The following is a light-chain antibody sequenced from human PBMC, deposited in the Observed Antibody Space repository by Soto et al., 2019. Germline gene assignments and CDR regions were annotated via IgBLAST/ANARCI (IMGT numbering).Light chain of an antibody. CDR3: QHYNSYSEA. CDR1: QTISSW. J-gene: IGKJ1*01. Sequence: DIQMTQSPSTLSGXVXXXXXIXXXASQTISSWLAWYQQKPGKAPKLLIYKASTLKSGVPSRFSGSGSGTEFTLTISSLQPDDFATYYCQHYNSYSEAFGQGTKVDIK. V-gene: IGKV1-5*03. CDR2: KAS.